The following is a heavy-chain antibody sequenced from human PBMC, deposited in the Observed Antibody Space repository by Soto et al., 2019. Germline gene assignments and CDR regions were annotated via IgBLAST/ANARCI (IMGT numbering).Heavy chain of an antibody. Sequence: QLQLVESGGGVVQPGRSLKLSCVASGHPFRNYDFHWVRQAPGKGLEWLAVMTDDRPEIYYADSVQGRFTISRDNSKNTLYLQMNSLRSEDTAVYYCSRQNTLGAATYFDYWGQGTLVTVSS. CDR3: SRQNTLGAATYFDY. D-gene: IGHD1-26*01. CDR1: GHPFRNYD. J-gene: IGHJ4*02. CDR2: MTDDRPEI. V-gene: IGHV3-30-3*01.